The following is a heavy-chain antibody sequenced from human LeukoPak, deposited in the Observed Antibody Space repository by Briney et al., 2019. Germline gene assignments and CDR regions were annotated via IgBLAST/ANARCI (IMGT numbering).Heavy chain of an antibody. D-gene: IGHD3-3*01. V-gene: IGHV3-30-3*01. CDR1: GFTFSNFA. J-gene: IGHJ3*02. CDR2: ISYDGSSK. CDR3: ARSFYDFLNGPYEEAFDM. Sequence: PGRSLRLSCAASGFTFSNFAMHWVRLAPGKGLEWVAGISYDGSSKYDADSVKGRFTVSRDNAKNSLYLQMNSLRAEDTAVYYCARSFYDFLNGPYEEAFDMWGQGTMVTVSS.